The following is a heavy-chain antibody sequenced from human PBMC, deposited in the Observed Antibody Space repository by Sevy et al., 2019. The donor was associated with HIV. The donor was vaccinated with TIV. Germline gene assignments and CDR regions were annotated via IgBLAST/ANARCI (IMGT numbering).Heavy chain of an antibody. V-gene: IGHV5-51*01. CDR1: GYSFTSQW. CDR2: IYPDESDV. D-gene: IGHD3-22*01. CDR3: ARHRSSGYCDDAFDL. Sequence: GESLKISCKGSGYSFTSQWIGWVRQMPGKGLEWMGIIYPDESDVRYSPSFQGQVTISADKSISTAYLQWCSLKASDTAMYYCARHRSSGYCDDAFDLWGQGTMVTVSS. J-gene: IGHJ3*01.